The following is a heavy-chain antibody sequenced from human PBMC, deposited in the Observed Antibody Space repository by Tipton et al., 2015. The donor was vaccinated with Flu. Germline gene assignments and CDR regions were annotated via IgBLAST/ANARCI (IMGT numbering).Heavy chain of an antibody. V-gene: IGHV1-2*06. J-gene: IGHJ4*02. D-gene: IGHD3-16*01. CDR1: GYTFTGYY. CDR3: AGGGGGGQRPHLDE. CDR2: INPNSGGT. Sequence: QLVQSGAEVKKPGASVTVSCKASGYTFTGYYMHWVRQAPGQGLEWMGRINPNSGGTNLAQKVQGRVTMTRDTSISTAYMELSRLGFDDPAVFFWAGGGGGGQRPHLDEWGQGTLVTVSS.